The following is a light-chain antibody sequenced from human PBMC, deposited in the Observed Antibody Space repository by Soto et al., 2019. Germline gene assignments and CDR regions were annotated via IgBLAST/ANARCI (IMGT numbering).Light chain of an antibody. CDR3: QQLNSHPLP. CDR1: QGISSY. CDR2: AAS. J-gene: IGKJ5*01. Sequence: TECRSWRSAYVGDRVTITCRASQGISSYLAWYQQKPGKAPKLLIYAASTLQSGVPSRFSGSGSGTEFTLTISSLQPEDFAPYYCQQLNSHPLPSAQRTRLEIK. V-gene: IGKV1-9*01.